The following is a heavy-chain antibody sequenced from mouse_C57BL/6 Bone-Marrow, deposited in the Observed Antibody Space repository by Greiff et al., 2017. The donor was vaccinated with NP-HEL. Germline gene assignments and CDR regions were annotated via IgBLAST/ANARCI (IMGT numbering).Heavy chain of an antibody. Sequence: EVQLQQSGPELVKPGASVKIPCKASGYTFTDYNMDWVKQSHGKSLEWIGDINPNNGGTIYNQKFKGKATLTVDKSSSTAYMELRSLTSEDTAVYYCARYRGSSDYYAMDYWGQGTSVTVSS. D-gene: IGHD1-1*01. CDR1: GYTFTDYN. J-gene: IGHJ4*01. CDR3: ARYRGSSDYYAMDY. V-gene: IGHV1-18*01. CDR2: INPNNGGT.